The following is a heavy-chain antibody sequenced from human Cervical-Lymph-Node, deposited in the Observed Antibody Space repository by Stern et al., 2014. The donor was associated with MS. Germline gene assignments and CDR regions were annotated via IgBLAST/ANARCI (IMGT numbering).Heavy chain of an antibody. CDR1: GDSISDNY. D-gene: IGHD1-26*01. J-gene: IGHJ6*02. V-gene: IGHV4-59*01. CDR2: IYYTGST. Sequence: VQLVESGPGLVKPSETLSLTCSVSGDSISDNYWGWIRQPPGKRLEWIGYIYYTGSTNYNPSLKNRVTISVDTSKNQFSLNLSSVTAADTAVYYCARLLQAYFYAMDVWGHGTTVTVSS. CDR3: ARLLQAYFYAMDV.